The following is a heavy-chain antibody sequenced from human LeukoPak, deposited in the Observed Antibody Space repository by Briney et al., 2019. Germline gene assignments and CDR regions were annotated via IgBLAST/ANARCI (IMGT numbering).Heavy chain of an antibody. J-gene: IGHJ5*02. V-gene: IGHV1-2*02. Sequence: ASVKVSCKASGYTFTSYYIHWVRQAPGQGLEWMGWINPGSGGTNYAQKFQGRVTITRDTSISTVYMDLSMLRSDDTAMYYCARDARAGKWFDPWGQGTLVIVSS. CDR3: ARDARAGKWFDP. CDR1: GYTFTSYY. CDR2: INPGSGGT.